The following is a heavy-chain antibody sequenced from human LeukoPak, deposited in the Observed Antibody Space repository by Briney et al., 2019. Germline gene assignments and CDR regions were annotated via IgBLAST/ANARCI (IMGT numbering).Heavy chain of an antibody. D-gene: IGHD6-19*01. J-gene: IGHJ4*02. CDR1: GFTLGDYV. Sequence: GGSLRLSCTASGFTLGDYVMSWFRQAPGKWLEWIGFISGGTTEYAASVKGRFTISRDDATSTAYLQMNRLTTEDTAVYYCSRGSGWLSVYWGQGTLVTVSS. V-gene: IGHV3-49*03. CDR3: SRGSGWLSVY. CDR2: ISGGTT.